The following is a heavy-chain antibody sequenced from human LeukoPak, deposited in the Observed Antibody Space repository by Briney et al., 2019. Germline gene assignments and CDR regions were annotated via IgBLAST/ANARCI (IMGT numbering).Heavy chain of an antibody. V-gene: IGHV3-11*01. CDR2: ISSSGSTI. J-gene: IGHJ4*02. Sequence: GGSLRLSCAASGFTFSDYYMSWIRQAPGKGLEWVSYISSSGSTIYYADSVKGRFTISRDTSKNTLYLQMNSLRAEDTAVYYCASWPVGWYGEDSWGQGTLVTVSS. D-gene: IGHD6-19*01. CDR3: ASWPVGWYGEDS. CDR1: GFTFSDYY.